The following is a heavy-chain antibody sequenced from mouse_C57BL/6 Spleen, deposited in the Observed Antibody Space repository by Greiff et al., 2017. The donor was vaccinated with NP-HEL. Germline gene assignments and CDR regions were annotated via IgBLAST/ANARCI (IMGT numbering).Heavy chain of an antibody. CDR1: GYTFTSYG. J-gene: IGHJ3*01. Sequence: QVQLQQSGAELARPGASVKLSCKASGYTFTSYGISWVKQRTGQGLEWIGEIYPRSGNTYYNEKFKGKATLTADKSSSTAYMELRSLTSEDSAVYFCAREELAYWGQGTLVTVSA. CDR2: IYPRSGNT. V-gene: IGHV1-81*01. CDR3: AREELAY.